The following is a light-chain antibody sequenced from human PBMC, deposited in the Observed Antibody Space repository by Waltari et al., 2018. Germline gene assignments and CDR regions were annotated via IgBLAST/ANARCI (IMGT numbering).Light chain of an antibody. CDR2: GAS. CDR1: QSLTKRY. J-gene: IGKJ2*01. Sequence: VLTQSPGTLSLSPGERVTLSCRASQSLTKRYLAWYQQKPGQAPRLLIYGASSRAAGIPDRFSGSGSATDLTLTISRLEPEDFAVYYCQQYGSSILYTFGQGTKLEIK. CDR3: QQYGSSILYT. V-gene: IGKV3-20*01.